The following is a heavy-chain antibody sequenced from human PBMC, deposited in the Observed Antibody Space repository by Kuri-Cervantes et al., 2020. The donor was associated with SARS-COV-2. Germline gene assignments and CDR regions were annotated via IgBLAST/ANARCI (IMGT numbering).Heavy chain of an antibody. CDR3: TTDCSSSFCYYYNSMDV. CDR1: GFTFSNAW. J-gene: IGHJ6*02. CDR2: IKSKTDGGTT. Sequence: GESLKISCAASGFTFSNAWMSWVRQAPGKGLEWVGRIKSKTDGGTTDYAAPVKGRFTISRDDSKNTLYLQMNSLKTEDTAVYYCTTDCSSSFCYYYNSMDVWGQGTTVTVSS. D-gene: IGHD6-13*01. V-gene: IGHV3-15*01.